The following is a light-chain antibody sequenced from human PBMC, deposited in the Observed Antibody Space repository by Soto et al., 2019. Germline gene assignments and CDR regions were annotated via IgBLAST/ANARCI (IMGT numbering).Light chain of an antibody. CDR1: TSNLGSNF. J-gene: IGLJ3*02. CDR2: RND. V-gene: IGLV1-47*01. CDR3: AAWDDSLSGVV. Sequence: QSVLTQPPSASGTPGQRVTISCSGSTSNLGSNFVYWYQQVPGAAPKLLISRNDQRPSGVPDRFSGSKSGTSASLAISGLRAEDEAEYHCAAWDDSLSGVVFGGGTKLTVL.